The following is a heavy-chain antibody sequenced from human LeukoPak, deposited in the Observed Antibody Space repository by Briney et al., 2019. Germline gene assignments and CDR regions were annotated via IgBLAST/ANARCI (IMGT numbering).Heavy chain of an antibody. CDR1: GFTFSSYG. CDR3: ARDDRSAAALTYYYYYYMDV. Sequence: GGSLRLSCTASGFTFSSYGMHWVRQAPGKGLEWVAFIRYDGSNKYYADSVKGRFTISRDNSKNTLYLQMNSLRAEDTAVYYCARDDRSAAALTYYYYYYMDVWGKGTTVTVSS. V-gene: IGHV3-30*02. D-gene: IGHD6-13*01. J-gene: IGHJ6*03. CDR2: IRYDGSNK.